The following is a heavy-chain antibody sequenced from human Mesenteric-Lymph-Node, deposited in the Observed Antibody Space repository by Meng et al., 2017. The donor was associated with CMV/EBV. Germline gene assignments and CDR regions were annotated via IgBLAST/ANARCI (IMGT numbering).Heavy chain of an antibody. Sequence: GESLKISCAASGFTFSDYYMSWIRQAPGKGLEWVSYISTIGSIIYYADSVKGRFTISRDNAKNSLYLQMNSLRAEDTAVYYCARDGGGSYDFWSGYHTWGQGTLVTVSS. CDR2: ISTIGSII. CDR1: GFTFSDYY. J-gene: IGHJ5*02. V-gene: IGHV3-11*04. CDR3: ARDGGGSYDFWSGYHT. D-gene: IGHD3-3*01.